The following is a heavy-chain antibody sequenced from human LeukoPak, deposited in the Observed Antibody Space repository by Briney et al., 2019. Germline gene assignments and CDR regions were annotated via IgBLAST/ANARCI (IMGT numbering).Heavy chain of an antibody. J-gene: IGHJ4*02. D-gene: IGHD3-10*01. CDR2: IKTDGSST. V-gene: IGHV3-74*01. Sequence: GGSLRLSCAGSGGSWMHWVRQVPGKGLVWVSRIKTDGSSTSYADSVKGRFTISNDNAENTLYLQMNSLRAEDTAVYYCARGDGVIMKYWGQGTLVTVSS. CDR3: ARGDGVIMKY. CDR1: GGSW.